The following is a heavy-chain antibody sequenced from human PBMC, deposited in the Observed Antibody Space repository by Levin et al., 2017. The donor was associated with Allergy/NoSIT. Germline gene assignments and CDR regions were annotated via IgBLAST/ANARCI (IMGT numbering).Heavy chain of an antibody. CDR1: GGSISSSSYY. CDR2: IYYSGST. CDR3: ARHSPTTYYYYMDV. V-gene: IGHV4-39*01. Sequence: PSETLSLTCTVSGGSISSSSYYWGWIRQPPGKGLEWIGSIYYSGSTYYNPSLKSRVTISVDTSKNQFSLKLSSVTAADTAVYYCARHSPTTYYYYMDVWGKGTTVTVSS. D-gene: IGHD1-1*01. J-gene: IGHJ6*03.